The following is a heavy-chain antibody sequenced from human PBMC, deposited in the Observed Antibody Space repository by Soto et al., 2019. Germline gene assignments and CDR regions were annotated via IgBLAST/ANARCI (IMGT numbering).Heavy chain of an antibody. Sequence: PSETLSLTCSVSGGSIKVGGYYWGWIRQPPGKGLEWVGTIYYSGTTYYNPSLKSRLTISVDTSKNRFSLELSSVTAADTAVYFCARGDRYSGSFSDYFDPWGQGTLVTVSS. D-gene: IGHD1-26*01. CDR2: IYYSGTT. CDR3: ARGDRYSGSFSDYFDP. J-gene: IGHJ5*02. CDR1: GGSIKVGGYY. V-gene: IGHV4-39*02.